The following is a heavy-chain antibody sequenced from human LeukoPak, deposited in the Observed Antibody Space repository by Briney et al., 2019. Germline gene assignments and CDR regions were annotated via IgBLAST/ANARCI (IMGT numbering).Heavy chain of an antibody. V-gene: IGHV5-51*01. CDR2: IYPGDSDT. Sequence: GESLKISCKGSGYSFTSYWIGWVRQMPGKGLEWMGIIYPGDSDTRYSPSFQGQVTISADKSISTAYLQWSSLKASDTAMYYCARHGGYCSSTSCYAGGGFDYWGQGTLVTVSS. CDR3: ARHGGYCSSTSCYAGGGFDY. J-gene: IGHJ4*02. CDR1: GYSFTSYW. D-gene: IGHD2-2*01.